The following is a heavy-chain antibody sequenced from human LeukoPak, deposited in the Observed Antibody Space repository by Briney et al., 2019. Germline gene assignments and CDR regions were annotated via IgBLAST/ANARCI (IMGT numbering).Heavy chain of an antibody. J-gene: IGHJ5*02. V-gene: IGHV1-58*01. CDR3: AAVYNWNDADWFDP. CDR1: GFTFTSSA. Sequence: SVKVSCKASGFTFTSSAVQWVRQAREQRLEWIGWIVVGSGNTNYAQKFQERVTITRDMSTSTAYMELSSLRSEDTAVYYCAAVYNWNDADWFDPWGQGTLSPSPQ. D-gene: IGHD1-1*01. CDR2: IVVGSGNT.